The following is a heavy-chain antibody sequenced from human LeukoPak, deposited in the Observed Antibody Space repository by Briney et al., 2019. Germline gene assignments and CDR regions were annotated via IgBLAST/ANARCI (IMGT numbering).Heavy chain of an antibody. CDR2: ISSSGSTI. V-gene: IGHV3-11*01. D-gene: IGHD5-24*01. CDR1: GFTFSDYY. CDR3: ARAQGWLQLTRFDY. J-gene: IGHJ4*02. Sequence: GGSLGLSCAASGFTFSDYYMSWIRQAPGKGLEWVSYISSSGSTIYYADSVKGRLTISRDNAKNSLYLQMNSLRAEDTAVYYCARAQGWLQLTRFDYWGQGTLVTVSS.